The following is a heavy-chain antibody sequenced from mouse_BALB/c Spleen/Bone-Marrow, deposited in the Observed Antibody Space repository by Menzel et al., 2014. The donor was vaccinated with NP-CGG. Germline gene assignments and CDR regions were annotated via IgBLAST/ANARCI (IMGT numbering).Heavy chain of an antibody. D-gene: IGHD1-1*01. CDR2: MNPLNDGT. CDR3: AREVVATDYFDY. CDR1: RYTFTNYV. Sequence: EVQLQQSGPELVKPGASVKMSCKASRYTFTNYVLHWVKQKPGQGLEWIGFMNPLNDGTNYNEKFKGKATLTSDKSSSTAHMELSSLTSEDSAVYYCAREVVATDYFDYWGQGTTLTVSS. V-gene: IGHV1-14*01. J-gene: IGHJ2*01.